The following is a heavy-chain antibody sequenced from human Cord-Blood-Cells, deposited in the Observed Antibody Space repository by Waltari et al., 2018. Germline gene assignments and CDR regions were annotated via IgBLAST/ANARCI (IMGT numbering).Heavy chain of an antibody. V-gene: IGHV4-34*01. J-gene: IGHJ2*01. CDR3: ARRRTIFDL. CDR2: INHSGST. CDR1: GGSFSGYY. Sequence: QVQLQQWGAGLLTPSETLSLTCAVYGGSFSGYYWSWIRQPPEKGLEWIGEINHSGSTNYNPSLKSRVTISVDTSKNQFSLKLSSVTAADTAVYYCARRRTIFDLWGRGTLVTVSS.